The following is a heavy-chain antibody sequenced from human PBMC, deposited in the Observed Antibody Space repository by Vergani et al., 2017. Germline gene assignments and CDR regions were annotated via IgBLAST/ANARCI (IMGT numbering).Heavy chain of an antibody. D-gene: IGHD3-22*01. Sequence: QVQLQESGPGLLKPSQTLSLTCTVSGASVSRGTYYWTWIRQPAGKKLEWIVRMYTSGHTIYNPSLESRVTMSVDTSKNQFSLQLSSVTAADTAVYYCARVRPNYYDSSGFLFDYWGQGTLVTVSS. CDR1: GASVSRGTYY. CDR3: ARVRPNYYDSSGFLFDY. J-gene: IGHJ4*02. V-gene: IGHV4-61*02. CDR2: MYTSGHT.